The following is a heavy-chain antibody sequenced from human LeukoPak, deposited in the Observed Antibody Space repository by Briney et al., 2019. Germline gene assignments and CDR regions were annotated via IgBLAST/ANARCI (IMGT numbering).Heavy chain of an antibody. Sequence: GGSLRLSCAASGFTFSNYAMNWVRQAPGKGLEWVSAISGSGGSTYYADSVKGRFTISRDNSKNTLYLQMNSLRAEDTAVYYCAKDATKWELPYYFDYWGQGTLVTVSS. J-gene: IGHJ4*02. CDR2: ISGSGGST. V-gene: IGHV3-23*01. CDR1: GFTFSNYA. D-gene: IGHD1-26*01. CDR3: AKDATKWELPYYFDY.